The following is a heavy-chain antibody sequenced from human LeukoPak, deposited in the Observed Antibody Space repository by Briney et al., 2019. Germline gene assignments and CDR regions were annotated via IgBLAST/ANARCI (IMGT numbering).Heavy chain of an antibody. D-gene: IGHD2-15*01. CDR2: INQDGSEK. CDR3: AREGCSGGSCYHNWFDP. J-gene: IGHJ5*02. V-gene: IGHV3-7*01. CDR1: GFTFSSYW. Sequence: GGSLRLSCAASGFTFSSYWMSWVRQAPGKGLEWVANINQDGSEKYYVDSVKGRFTISRDNAKNSLYLQMNSLRAEDTAVYYCAREGCSGGSCYHNWFDPWGQGTLVTVS.